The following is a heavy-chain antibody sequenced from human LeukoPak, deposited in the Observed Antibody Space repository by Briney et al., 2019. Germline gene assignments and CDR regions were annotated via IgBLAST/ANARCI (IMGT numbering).Heavy chain of an antibody. CDR2: INHSGST. CDR1: GGSSSGYY. J-gene: IGHJ4*02. V-gene: IGHV4-34*01. Sequence: SETRSLTCAVYGGSSSGYYWSWIRQPPGKGLEWIGEINHSGSTNYNPSLKSRVTISVDTSKNQFSLKLSSVTAADTAVYYCARGHDSSGWYFDYWGQGTLVTVSS. CDR3: ARGHDSSGWYFDY. D-gene: IGHD6-19*01.